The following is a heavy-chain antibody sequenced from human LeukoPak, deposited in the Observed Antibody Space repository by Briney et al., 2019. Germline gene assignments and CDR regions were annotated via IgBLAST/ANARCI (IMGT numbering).Heavy chain of an antibody. CDR1: GGSINSEDFY. D-gene: IGHD1-26*01. J-gene: IGHJ4*02. Sequence: SETLSLTCNVSGGSINSEDFYWSWIRQPAGKGLEWIGHILTSGMINYNPSLKSRVTISADTSKNQFFLRLSSVTAADTALYYCARVGIVGQFDYWGQGTLVTVSS. CDR3: ARVGIVGQFDY. V-gene: IGHV4-61*09. CDR2: ILTSGMI.